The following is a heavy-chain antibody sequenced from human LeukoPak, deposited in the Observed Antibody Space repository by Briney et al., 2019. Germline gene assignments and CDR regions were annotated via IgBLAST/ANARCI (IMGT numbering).Heavy chain of an antibody. Sequence: SETLSLTCTVSGGSISSSSYYWGWIRQPPGKGLEWIGSIYYSGSTYYNPSLKSRVTISVDTSKNQFSLKLSSVTAADTAVYYCARDWPPKGIAAATSWFDPWGQGTLVTVSS. J-gene: IGHJ5*02. CDR2: IYYSGST. CDR1: GGSISSSSYY. CDR3: ARDWPPKGIAAATSWFDP. V-gene: IGHV4-39*07. D-gene: IGHD6-13*01.